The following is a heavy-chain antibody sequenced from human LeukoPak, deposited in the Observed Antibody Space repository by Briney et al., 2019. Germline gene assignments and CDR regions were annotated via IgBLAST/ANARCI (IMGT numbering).Heavy chain of an antibody. CDR3: ARDRYCSGRSCYSGVGFDL. D-gene: IGHD2-15*01. V-gene: IGHV1-18*01. Sequence: ASVKVSCKASGYTFTSYGISWVRQAPGQGLEWMGWISAYSGNTNYVQKLQGRVTMTTDTSTSTAYMELRSLRSDDTAVYYCARDRYCSGRSCYSGVGFDLWGQGTLVTVSS. CDR2: ISAYSGNT. J-gene: IGHJ5*02. CDR1: GYTFTSYG.